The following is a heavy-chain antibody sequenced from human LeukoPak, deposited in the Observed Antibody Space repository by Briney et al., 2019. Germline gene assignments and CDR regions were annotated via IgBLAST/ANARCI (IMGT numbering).Heavy chain of an antibody. J-gene: IGHJ4*02. CDR2: IWYDGSNK. CDR3: ARIMTTVTTRCY. V-gene: IGHV3-33*03. CDR1: GFTFSSYG. D-gene: IGHD4-17*01. Sequence: GGSLRLSCAASGFTFSSYGMHWVRQAPGKGLEWVAVIWYDGSNKYYADSVRGRFTISRDNAKNSLYLQMNSLRAEDTAVYYCARIMTTVTTRCYWGQGTLVTVSS.